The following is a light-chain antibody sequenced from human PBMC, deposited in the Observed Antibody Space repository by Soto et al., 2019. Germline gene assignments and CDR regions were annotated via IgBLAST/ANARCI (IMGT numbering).Light chain of an antibody. V-gene: IGLV2-11*01. Sequence: QSALTQPRSVSGSPGQSVTISCTGTCSDVGGYNYVSWYQQYSGKAPKVMIYDVSKRPSGVPDRFSGSKSGNTASLTISGLQAEDEADYYCCSYAASNTFVFGTGTKLTVL. CDR3: CSYAASNTFV. CDR2: DVS. CDR1: CSDVGGYNY. J-gene: IGLJ1*01.